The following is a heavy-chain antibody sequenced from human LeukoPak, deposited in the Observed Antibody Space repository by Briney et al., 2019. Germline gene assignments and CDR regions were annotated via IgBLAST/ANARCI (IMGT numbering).Heavy chain of an antibody. J-gene: IGHJ6*03. CDR1: GGTFSSYA. D-gene: IGHD1-7*01. Sequence: SVKVSCKASGGTFSSYAISWVRQAPGQGLEWMGGIIPIFGTANYAQKFQGRVTITADESTSTAYMELSSLRSEDTAVYYCARDLLSNYETYYYYMDVWGKGTTVTVSS. CDR2: IIPIFGTA. CDR3: ARDLLSNYETYYYYMDV. V-gene: IGHV1-69*13.